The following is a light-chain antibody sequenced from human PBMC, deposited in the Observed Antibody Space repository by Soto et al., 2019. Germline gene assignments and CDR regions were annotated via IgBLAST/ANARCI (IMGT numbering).Light chain of an antibody. CDR1: QSVTTF. J-gene: IGKJ4*01. Sequence: EIVLTQSPVTLSLSPGERATLSCRASQSVTTFLALYQQKPAQAPRLLSYDESKTATGIPARFSGSGSGTDFTLTISSLEPEDFAGYYCQQRTYWPLTFGGGTKVEIK. V-gene: IGKV3-11*01. CDR2: DES. CDR3: QQRTYWPLT.